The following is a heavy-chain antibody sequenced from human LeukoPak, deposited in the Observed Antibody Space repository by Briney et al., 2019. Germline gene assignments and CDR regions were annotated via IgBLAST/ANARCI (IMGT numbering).Heavy chain of an antibody. V-gene: IGHV2-70*11. D-gene: IGHD2-2*01. CDR1: GFSLSTSGMC. J-gene: IGHJ4*02. CDR2: IDWDDDK. CDR3: AREETRYCSSTSCPGGEIDY. Sequence: SGPTLVNPTQTLTLTCTFSGFSLSTSGMCVSWIRQPPGKALEWLARIDWDDDKYYSTSLKTRLTISKDTSKNQVVLTMTNMDPVDTATYYCAREETRYCSSTSCPGGEIDYWGLGTLVTVSS.